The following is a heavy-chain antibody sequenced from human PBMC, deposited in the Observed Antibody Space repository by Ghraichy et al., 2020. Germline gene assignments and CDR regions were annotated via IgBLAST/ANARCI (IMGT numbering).Heavy chain of an antibody. V-gene: IGHV3-23*01. CDR3: AKGGGYYDILTGYNFLDY. CDR1: GFTFSSYA. Sequence: GGSLRLSCAASGFTFSSYAMSWVRQAPGKGLEWVSAISGSGGSTYYADSVKGRFTISRDNSKNTLYLQMTSLRAEDTAVYYCAKGGGYYDILTGYNFLDYWGREPWSPSPQ. CDR2: ISGSGGST. D-gene: IGHD3-9*01. J-gene: IGHJ4*02.